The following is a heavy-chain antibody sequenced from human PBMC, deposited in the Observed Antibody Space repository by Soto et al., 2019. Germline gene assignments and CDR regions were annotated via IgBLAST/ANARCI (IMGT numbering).Heavy chain of an antibody. CDR3: ARRGSFNYYDSSGYYYGPSDASDI. Sequence: SETLSLTCAVSGGSVSSTQWWTWVRQAPGKGLEWLGDIYHVGITKYNPALKSRVTMSVDKSNNHFSLSLRSVTAADTAVYYCARRGSFNYYDSSGYYYGPSDASDIWGQGTMVTVSS. V-gene: IGHV4-4*02. CDR1: GGSVSSTQW. CDR2: IYHVGIT. D-gene: IGHD3-22*01. J-gene: IGHJ3*02.